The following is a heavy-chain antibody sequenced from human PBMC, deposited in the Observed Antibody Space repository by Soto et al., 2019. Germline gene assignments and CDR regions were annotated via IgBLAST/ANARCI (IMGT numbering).Heavy chain of an antibody. J-gene: IGHJ6*02. CDR3: ARNMDYYYVRGSGNGHGV. V-gene: IGHV1-2*02. CDR1: GYTFTAYH. D-gene: IGHD3-10*02. CDR2: INPKFGDT. Sequence: QVQLVQSGAEVKEPGDSVRVSCEGSGYTFTAYHIHWVRQAPGHGLEWMGWINPKFGDTTYAQDFQGRVSMTRDMSISTVYMELSRLTSDDTASYYCARNMDYYYVRGSGNGHGVWGQGTTVTVFS.